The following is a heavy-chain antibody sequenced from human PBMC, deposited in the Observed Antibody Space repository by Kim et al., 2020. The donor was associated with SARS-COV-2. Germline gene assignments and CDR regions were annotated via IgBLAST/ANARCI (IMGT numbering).Heavy chain of an antibody. Sequence: FYADSAKGRFAISRDNSRNTVYLQMSRLRVEDTAVYFCAKEIANGFPFELWGQGTLVTVSS. J-gene: IGHJ4*02. V-gene: IGHV3-30*02. CDR3: AKEIANGFPFEL. D-gene: IGHD2-8*01.